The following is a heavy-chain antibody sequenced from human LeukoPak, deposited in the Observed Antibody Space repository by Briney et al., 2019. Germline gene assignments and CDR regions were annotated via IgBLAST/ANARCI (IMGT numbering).Heavy chain of an antibody. V-gene: IGHV1-8*02. J-gene: IGHJ4*02. CDR1: GYTFTSYG. Sequence: ASVKVSCKASGYTFTSYGINWVRQASGQGLEWMGWMNPNSGNTGYAQTFQGRVTMTRSTSISTAYMELSSLRFEDTAVYYCTRSVRNGHIDYWGQGTLVTVSS. CDR2: MNPNSGNT. CDR3: TRSVRNGHIDY. D-gene: IGHD2-21*01.